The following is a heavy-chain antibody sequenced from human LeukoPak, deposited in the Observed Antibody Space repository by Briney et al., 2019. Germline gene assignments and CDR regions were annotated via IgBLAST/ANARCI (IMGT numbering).Heavy chain of an antibody. CDR2: ISAYNGNT. V-gene: IGHV1-18*01. D-gene: IGHD7-27*01. J-gene: IGHJ6*02. Sequence: ASVKVSCKASGYTFTSYGISWVRQAHGQGLEWMGWISAYNGNTNYAQKLQGRVTMTTDTSTSTAYMELRSLRSDDTAVYYCARDSPPGYYYGMDVWGQGTTVTVSS. CDR1: GYTFTSYG. CDR3: ARDSPPGYYYGMDV.